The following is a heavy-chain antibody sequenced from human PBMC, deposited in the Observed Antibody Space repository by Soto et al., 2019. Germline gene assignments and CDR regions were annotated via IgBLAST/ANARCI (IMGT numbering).Heavy chain of an antibody. Sequence: QVQLQESGPGLVKPSQTLSLTCTVSGGSISTGGYYWSWIRQYPGKGLEWIGYIYYTGSAHYNPYLRSRVTMAVATSNNHFSLKLTSVTAADTAVYYCARGRSDIAVVPVDFWGPGTLVSVSS. CDR1: GGSISTGGYY. D-gene: IGHD2-2*01. CDR2: IYYTGSA. V-gene: IGHV4-31*03. J-gene: IGHJ4*02. CDR3: ARGRSDIAVVPVDF.